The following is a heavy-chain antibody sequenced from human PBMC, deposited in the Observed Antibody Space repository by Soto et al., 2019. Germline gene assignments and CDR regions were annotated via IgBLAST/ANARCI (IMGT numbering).Heavy chain of an antibody. J-gene: IGHJ5*01. CDR3: ARVYKNWFDS. Sequence: GESLKISCKTSGYNFSAFWIDWGRQMPGKGLEWLGKIDPSDSYTNYSPSFEGHITISTDNSIATAYLQWGSLRASDTALYFCARVYKNWFDSWAQGTMVTVSS. D-gene: IGHD1-1*01. V-gene: IGHV5-10-1*01. CDR1: GYNFSAFW. CDR2: IDPSDSYT.